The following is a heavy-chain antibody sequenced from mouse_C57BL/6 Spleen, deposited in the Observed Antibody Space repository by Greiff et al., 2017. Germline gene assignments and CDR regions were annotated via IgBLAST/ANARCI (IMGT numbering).Heavy chain of an antibody. Sequence: VQLQQSGPELVKPGASVKIPCKASGYTFTDYNMDWVKQSHGKSLEWIGDINPNNGGTIYNQKFKGKATLTVDKSSSTAYMELRSLTSEDTAVYYCAREAYGSSYGYFDVWGTGTTVTVSS. V-gene: IGHV1-18*01. CDR1: GYTFTDYN. CDR3: AREAYGSSYGYFDV. J-gene: IGHJ1*03. D-gene: IGHD1-1*01. CDR2: INPNNGGT.